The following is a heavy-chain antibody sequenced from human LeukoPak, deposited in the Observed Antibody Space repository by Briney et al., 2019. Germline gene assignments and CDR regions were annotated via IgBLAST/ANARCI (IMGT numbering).Heavy chain of an antibody. Sequence: GASVKVSCKASGYTFTSYDINWVRQATGQGLEWMGWMNPNSGNTGYAQKFQGRVTITRNTSISTAYMELSSLRSEDTAVYYCARAPLTYDSSGFEAFDIWGQGTMVTVSS. CDR1: GYTFTSYD. J-gene: IGHJ3*02. CDR2: MNPNSGNT. CDR3: ARAPLTYDSSGFEAFDI. V-gene: IGHV1-8*03. D-gene: IGHD3-22*01.